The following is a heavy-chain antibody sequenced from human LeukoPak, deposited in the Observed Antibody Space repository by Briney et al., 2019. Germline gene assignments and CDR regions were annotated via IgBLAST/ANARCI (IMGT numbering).Heavy chain of an antibody. CDR3: AREGSGRCGNFDY. J-gene: IGHJ4*02. CDR1: AYTFTGYY. V-gene: IGHV1-2*02. CDR2: INPDSGGT. Sequence: ASVKVSCKASAYTFTGYYMHWVRQAPGQGLEWMGWINPDSGGTNYAQKFQGRVTMTRDTSISTAYMEVSRLRSDDTAVYYCAREGSGRCGNFDYWGQGTLVTVSS. D-gene: IGHD6-19*01.